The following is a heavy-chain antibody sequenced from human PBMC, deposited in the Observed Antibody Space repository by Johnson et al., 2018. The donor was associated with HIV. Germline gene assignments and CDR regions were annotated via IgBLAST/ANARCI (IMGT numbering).Heavy chain of an antibody. V-gene: IGHV3-30*02. Sequence: VQLVESGGGVVQPGGSLRLSCAASGFTFSSYGMHWVRQAPGKGLEWVAFIRYDGSNKYYADSVKGRFTISRDNSKNTLYLQMNSLRAEDTAVYYCTTDYTAAASLRAFDIWGQGTMVTVSS. D-gene: IGHD6-13*01. J-gene: IGHJ3*02. CDR2: IRYDGSNK. CDR3: TTDYTAAASLRAFDI. CDR1: GFTFSSYG.